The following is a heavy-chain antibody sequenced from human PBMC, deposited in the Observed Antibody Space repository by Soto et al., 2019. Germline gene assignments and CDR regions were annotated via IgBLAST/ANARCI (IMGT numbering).Heavy chain of an antibody. V-gene: IGHV2-5*01. CDR3: AKSGSSGWYGWFDP. CDR1: GFSLRTSGVG. CDR2: IYWNDDK. Sequence: PTLVNPTPTLTLTCIFSGFSLRTSGVGVGWIRQPPGKALEWLGFIYWNDDKRYSPSLKSRLTITKDTSKNQVVLTMTNMDPVDTATYYCAKSGSSGWYGWFDPWGQGTLVTVSS. J-gene: IGHJ5*02. D-gene: IGHD6-19*01.